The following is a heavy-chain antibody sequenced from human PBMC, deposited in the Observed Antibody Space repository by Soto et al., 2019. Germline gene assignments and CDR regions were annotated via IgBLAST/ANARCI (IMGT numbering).Heavy chain of an antibody. CDR1: GGSISSYY. CDR2: IYYSGRT. V-gene: IGHV4-59*01. D-gene: IGHD3-3*01. J-gene: IGHJ4*02. Sequence: SETLYITCTVSGGSISSYYWSWIRQPPGKGLEWIGYIYYSGRTNYNPSLKSRVTISVDTSKNQFSLKLSSVTAADTVVYYCARANTIFGVATFDYWGQGSLVTVSS. CDR3: ARANTIFGVATFDY.